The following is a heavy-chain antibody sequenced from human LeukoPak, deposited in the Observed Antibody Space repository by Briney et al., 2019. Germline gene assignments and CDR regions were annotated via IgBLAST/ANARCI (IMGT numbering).Heavy chain of an antibody. CDR2: IYYSGST. Sequence: PSETLSLTCTVSGGYISSYYWSWIRQPPGKGLECIAYIYYSGSTNYNPSLKSRVTISVDTSKNQFSLKLSSVTAADTAVHYCARASGSSGHYYYYMDVWGKGTTVTVSS. D-gene: IGHD6-13*01. CDR1: GGYISSYY. V-gene: IGHV4-59*01. CDR3: ARASGSSGHYYYYMDV. J-gene: IGHJ6*03.